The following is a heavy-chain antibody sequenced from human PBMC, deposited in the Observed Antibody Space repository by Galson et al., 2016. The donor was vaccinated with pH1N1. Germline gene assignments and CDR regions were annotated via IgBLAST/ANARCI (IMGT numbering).Heavy chain of an antibody. CDR2: IFYHGNT. CDR3: ASPGLGEGIEVAGSEGLFDY. D-gene: IGHD6-19*01. Sequence: ETLSLTCTVSAGSITSNFYFWAWIRQPPGKGLEWIGSIFYHGNTYYNPSLKSRVTISVDTSKSQFSLRLTSVTAADTAVYYCASPGLGEGIEVAGSEGLFDYWGQGTVVTVSS. CDR1: AGSITSNFYF. V-gene: IGHV4-39*07. J-gene: IGHJ4*02.